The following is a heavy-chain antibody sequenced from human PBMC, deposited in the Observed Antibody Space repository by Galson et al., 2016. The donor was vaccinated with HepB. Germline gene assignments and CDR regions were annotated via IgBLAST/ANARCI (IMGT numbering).Heavy chain of an antibody. J-gene: IGHJ4*02. CDR1: GYTFTSYV. D-gene: IGHD6-19*01. CDR3: ARISDLGPPWLAHFDY. Sequence: SVKVSCKASGYTFTSYVINWVRQAPGQGLEWMGWMNPNSGNTDYAQKFLDRVTLTTDTSTRSAYMELRSLTSDDTAVYYCARISDLGPPWLAHFDYWGQGTLVTVSS. CDR2: MNPNSGNT. V-gene: IGHV1-8*01.